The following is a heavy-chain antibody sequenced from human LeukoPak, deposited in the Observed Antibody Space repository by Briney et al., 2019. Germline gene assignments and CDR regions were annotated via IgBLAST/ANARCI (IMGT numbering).Heavy chain of an antibody. CDR2: INSDGSST. J-gene: IGHJ6*04. CDR1: GFSFSSYW. Sequence: GGSLRLSCAVSGFSFSSYWMHWVRQAPGKGLVWVSRINSDGSSTSYADSVKGRFTISRDNAKNTLYLQMNSLRAEDTAVYYCARGGGYSYGPTDVWGKGTTVTVSS. V-gene: IGHV3-74*01. D-gene: IGHD5-18*01. CDR3: ARGGGYSYGPTDV.